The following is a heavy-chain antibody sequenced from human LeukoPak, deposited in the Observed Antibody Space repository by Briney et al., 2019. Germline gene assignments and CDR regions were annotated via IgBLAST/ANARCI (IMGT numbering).Heavy chain of an antibody. J-gene: IGHJ4*02. CDR2: ISAYNGNT. D-gene: IGHD3-22*01. CDR3: AREYYDSSGYRSPYFDY. CDR1: GGTFSSYA. V-gene: IGHV1-18*01. Sequence: ASVKVSCKASGGTFSSYAISWVRQAPGQGLEWMGWISAYNGNTNYAQKLQDRVTMTTDTSTSTAYMELRSLRSDDTAVYYCAREYYDSSGYRSPYFDYWGQGTLVTVSS.